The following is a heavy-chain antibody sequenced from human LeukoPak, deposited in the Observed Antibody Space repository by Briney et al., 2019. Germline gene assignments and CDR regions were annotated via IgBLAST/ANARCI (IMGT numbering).Heavy chain of an antibody. CDR3: ARDSGIAAAGTIN. Sequence: GSLRLSCAASGFTFSSYSMNWIRQPPGKGLEWIGSIYYSGSTYYNPSLKSRVTISVDTSKNQFSLKLSSVTAADTAVYYCARDSGIAAAGTINWGQGTLVTVSS. CDR1: GFTFSSYS. CDR2: IYYSGST. D-gene: IGHD6-13*01. J-gene: IGHJ4*02. V-gene: IGHV4-39*07.